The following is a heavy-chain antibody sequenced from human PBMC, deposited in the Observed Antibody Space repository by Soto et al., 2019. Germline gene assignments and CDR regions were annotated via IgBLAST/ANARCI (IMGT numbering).Heavy chain of an antibody. V-gene: IGHV3-48*01. CDR2: ISSSSSTI. CDR1: GFTFSSYS. J-gene: IGHJ6*03. D-gene: IGHD3-10*01. CDR3: ARDRPFYGSGSPYYYYYMDV. Sequence: GGSLRLSCAASGFTFSSYSMNWVRQAPGKGLECVSYISSSSSTIYYADSVKGRFTISRDNAKNSLYLQMNSLRAEDTAVYYCARDRPFYGSGSPYYYYYMDVWGKGTTVTVSS.